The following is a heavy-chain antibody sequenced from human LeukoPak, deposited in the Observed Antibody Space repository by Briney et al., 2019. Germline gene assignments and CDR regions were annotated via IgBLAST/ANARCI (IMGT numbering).Heavy chain of an antibody. CDR1: GYIFSSYW. CDR3: ARQYSSGWYDGYFDY. D-gene: IGHD6-19*01. J-gene: IGHJ4*02. CDR2: IYPGDSDT. V-gene: IGHV5-51*01. Sequence: GESLKISCKGSGYIFSSYWVDWVRQMPGKGLEWMGTIYPGDSDTRYSPSFQGQVTISADKSISTAYLQWSSLKASDTAMYYCARQYSSGWYDGYFDYWGQGTLVTVSS.